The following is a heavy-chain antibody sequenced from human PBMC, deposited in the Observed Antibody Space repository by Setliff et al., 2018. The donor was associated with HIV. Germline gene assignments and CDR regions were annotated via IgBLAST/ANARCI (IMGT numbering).Heavy chain of an antibody. CDR1: GFTFSNAW. Sequence: SGGSLRLSCAASGFTFSNAWMSWVRQAPGKGLEWVGRIKSKTDGRYYADSVKGRFTISRDNNKNSLYLQMTSLKTEDTAFYYCASEGVASIYWGQGTPVTVSS. CDR2: IKSKTDGR. V-gene: IGHV3-15*05. D-gene: IGHD5-12*01. J-gene: IGHJ4*02. CDR3: ASEGVASIY.